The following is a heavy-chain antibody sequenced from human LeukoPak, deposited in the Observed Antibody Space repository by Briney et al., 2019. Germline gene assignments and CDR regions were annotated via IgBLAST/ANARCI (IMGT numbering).Heavy chain of an antibody. J-gene: IGHJ6*02. D-gene: IGHD2-2*01. CDR1: GFTFSSYG. Sequence: GGSLRLSCAASGFTFSSYGMHWVRQAPGKGLEWVAVIWYDGSNKYYADSVKGRFTISRDNSENTLYLQMNSLRAEDTAVYYCARDNEIVVVPAATSIYYYGMDVWGQGTTVTVSS. V-gene: IGHV3-33*01. CDR3: ARDNEIVVVPAATSIYYYGMDV. CDR2: IWYDGSNK.